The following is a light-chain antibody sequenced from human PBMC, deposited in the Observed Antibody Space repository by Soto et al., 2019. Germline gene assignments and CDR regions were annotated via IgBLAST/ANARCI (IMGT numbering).Light chain of an antibody. J-gene: IGLJ2*01. Sequence: QSALTQPASVSGSPGQSITISCTGTSSDVGGYNYVSWYQQHPGKAPKVMIYEVSTRPSGGSNRFSGSKSANTASLSVSGLQAEDEADYYCSSYTSSSTLVFGGGTKLTVL. V-gene: IGLV2-14*01. CDR3: SSYTSSSTLV. CDR1: SSDVGGYNY. CDR2: EVS.